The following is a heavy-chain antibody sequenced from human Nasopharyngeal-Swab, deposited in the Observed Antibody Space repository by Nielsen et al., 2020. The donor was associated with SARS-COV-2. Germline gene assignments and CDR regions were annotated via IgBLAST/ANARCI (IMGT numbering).Heavy chain of an antibody. CDR3: ARTGDSSGWYSSFDY. J-gene: IGHJ4*02. D-gene: IGHD6-19*01. V-gene: IGHV4-59*01. CDR1: GGSISSYY. Sequence: SETLSLTCTVSGGSISSYYWSWIRQPPGKGLEWIGYIYYSGSTNYNPSLKGRVTISVDTSKNQFSLKLSSVTAADTAVYYCARTGDSSGWYSSFDYWGQGTLVTVSS. CDR2: IYYSGST.